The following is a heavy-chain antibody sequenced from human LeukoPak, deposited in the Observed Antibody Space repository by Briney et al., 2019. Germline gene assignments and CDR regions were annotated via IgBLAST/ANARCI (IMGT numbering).Heavy chain of an antibody. CDR2: IKWNGDIT. V-gene: IGHV3-20*04. D-gene: IGHD6-13*01. CDR1: GFTFDSYD. J-gene: IGHJ4*02. CDR3: ARDRGSSLIDY. Sequence: GGSLRLSCAASGFTFDSYDMKWVRQGPGKGLEWVSGIKWNGDITTYADSVKGRFAISRDNAKNSLYLQMNSLRAEDTAVYYCARDRGSSLIDYWGQGTLVTVSS.